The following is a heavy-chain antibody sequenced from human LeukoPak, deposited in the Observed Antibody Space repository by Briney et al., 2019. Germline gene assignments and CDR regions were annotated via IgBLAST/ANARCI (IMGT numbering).Heavy chain of an antibody. CDR2: LYRGGNT. Sequence: PGGSLRLSCAASGLTVSDNFMSWVRQAPGKGLEWVSVLYRGGNTYYADSVKGRFTISRDNSKNTVYLQMNSLRVEDTAIYYCARGQEFDDGVFDSWGQGTLVTVSS. CDR3: ARGQEFDDGVFDS. CDR1: GLTVSDNF. J-gene: IGHJ4*02. V-gene: IGHV3-53*01. D-gene: IGHD1-1*01.